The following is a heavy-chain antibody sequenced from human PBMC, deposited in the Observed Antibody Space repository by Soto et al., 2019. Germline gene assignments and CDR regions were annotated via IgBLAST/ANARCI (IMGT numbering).Heavy chain of an antibody. V-gene: IGHV1-69*06. CDR1: GGTFSSYA. CDR2: IIPIFGTA. CDR3: ARVAIMGVVNSPLFFFDL. J-gene: IGHJ4*02. D-gene: IGHD2-15*01. Sequence: SVKVSCKASGGTFSSYAISWVRQAPGQGLEWMGGIIPIFGTANYAQKFQGRVTITADNPTNTVYLHLTSLRDEDTAVYYCARVAIMGVVNSPLFFFDLCGQGTLVTVSS.